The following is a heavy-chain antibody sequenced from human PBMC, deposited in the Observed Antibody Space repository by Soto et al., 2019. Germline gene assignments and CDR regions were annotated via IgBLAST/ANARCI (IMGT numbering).Heavy chain of an antibody. J-gene: IGHJ4*02. Sequence: GGSLRLSCSASGFTFSSYDMHWVRQVRGKGLEWVSAISTAGQTFYADSLKGRFTISRDNAKNSLYLQMNSLRAEDTAVYYCARERDSYSAAWQEFNYWGQGTLVTVSS. V-gene: IGHV3-13*01. CDR2: ISTAGQT. CDR3: ARERDSYSAAWQEFNY. CDR1: GFTFSSYD. D-gene: IGHD6-13*01.